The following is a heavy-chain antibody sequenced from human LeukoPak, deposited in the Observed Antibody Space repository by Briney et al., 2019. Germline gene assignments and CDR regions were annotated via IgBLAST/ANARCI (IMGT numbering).Heavy chain of an antibody. J-gene: IGHJ4*02. Sequence: PSETLSLTCTVSGGSISSYYWSWIRQPPGKGLEWIGYIYYSGSTNYNPSLKSRVTISVDTSKNQFSLKLSSVTAAGTAVYYCARGGRRFSLFDYWGQGTLVTVSS. CDR2: IYYSGST. V-gene: IGHV4-59*01. CDR3: ARGGRRFSLFDY. D-gene: IGHD3-3*01. CDR1: GGSISSYY.